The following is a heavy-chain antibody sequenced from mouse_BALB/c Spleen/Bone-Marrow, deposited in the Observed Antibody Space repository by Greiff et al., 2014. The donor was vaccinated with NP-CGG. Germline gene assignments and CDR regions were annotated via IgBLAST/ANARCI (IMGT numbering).Heavy chain of an antibody. Sequence: VQLQQSGAELVKPGASVKLSCTASGFNIKDTYMHWGKQRPEQGLEWIGRIDPANGNTKYDPKFQGKATITADTSSNTAYLQLSSLTSEDTAVYYCARWLLPYGLDYWGQGTSVTVSS. CDR1: GFNIKDTY. J-gene: IGHJ4*01. CDR3: ARWLLPYGLDY. V-gene: IGHV14-3*02. D-gene: IGHD2-3*01. CDR2: IDPANGNT.